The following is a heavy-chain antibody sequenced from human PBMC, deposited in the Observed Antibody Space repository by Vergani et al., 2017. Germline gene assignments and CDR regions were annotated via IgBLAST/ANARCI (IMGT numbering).Heavy chain of an antibody. V-gene: IGHV1-2*02. CDR2: NNPSSGGT. CDR1: GYTFTGDY. D-gene: IGHD3-10*01. Sequence: QVQLVQAGAEVKKPGASVKVSCKASGYTFTGDYMHWVWQAPGQGREWMGWNNPSSGGTNYSQKFQGRVTMTRDMSISTAYMELSRLISDDTAGCYCARDPYYYGAGSAAVDYWGQGTLVTVSS. CDR3: ARDPYYYGAGSAAVDY. J-gene: IGHJ4*02.